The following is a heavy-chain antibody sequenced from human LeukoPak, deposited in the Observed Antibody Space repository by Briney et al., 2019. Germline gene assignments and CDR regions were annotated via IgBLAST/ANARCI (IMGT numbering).Heavy chain of an antibody. CDR2: INHSGST. V-gene: IGHV4-34*01. D-gene: IGHD2-15*01. CDR1: GGSLSGYY. Sequence: PSETLSPTCAVYGGSLSGYYWSWIRQPPGKGLEWIGEINHSGSTTYNPSLKSRVTISVDTSKNQFSLKLSSVTAADTAVYYCASGASGGVVAAFDYWGQGTLVTVSS. CDR3: ASGASGGVVAAFDY. J-gene: IGHJ4*02.